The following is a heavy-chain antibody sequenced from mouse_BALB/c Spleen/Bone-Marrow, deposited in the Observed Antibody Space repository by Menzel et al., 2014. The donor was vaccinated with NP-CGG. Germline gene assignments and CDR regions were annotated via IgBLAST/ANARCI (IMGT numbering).Heavy chain of an antibody. CDR1: GYTFTSYT. J-gene: IGHJ4*01. CDR2: INPSSGYT. Sequence: CAAELARPGASVKMSCKASGYTFTSYTMHWVKQRPGQGLEWIGYINPSSGYTEYNQKFKDKTTLTADKSSSTAYMQLSSLTSEDSAVYYCARDDGYLYAMDYWGQGTSVTVSS. D-gene: IGHD2-3*01. V-gene: IGHV1-4*02. CDR3: ARDDGYLYAMDY.